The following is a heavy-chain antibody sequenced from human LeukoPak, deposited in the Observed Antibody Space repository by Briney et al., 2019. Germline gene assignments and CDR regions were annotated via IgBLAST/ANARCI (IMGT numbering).Heavy chain of an antibody. D-gene: IGHD6-13*01. CDR1: GFTVSASY. J-gene: IGHJ4*02. V-gene: IGHV3-53*01. CDR3: AKIGAAYFDY. Sequence: PGGSLSLSCAASGFTVSASYMSWVRQAPGKGLEWVSVIYSGGNTYYADSVKGRSTLSRDKSKNTLYLQMNKLRPEDTAIYYCAKIGAAYFDYWGQGIMDTVSS. CDR2: IYSGGNT.